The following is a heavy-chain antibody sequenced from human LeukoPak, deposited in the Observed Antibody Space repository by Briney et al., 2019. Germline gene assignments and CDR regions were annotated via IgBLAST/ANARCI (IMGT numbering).Heavy chain of an antibody. CDR3: ARLRYTYGKNFDY. CDR1: GFIFSSYA. D-gene: IGHD5-18*01. V-gene: IGHV3-23*01. Sequence: SGGSLRLSCAASGFIFSSYAMSWVRQAPGKGLEWVSAISGSGGSTYYADSVKGRFTISRDNARNSLYLEMNSLRAEDTAVYYCARLRYTYGKNFDYWGQGTLVTVSS. CDR2: ISGSGGST. J-gene: IGHJ4*02.